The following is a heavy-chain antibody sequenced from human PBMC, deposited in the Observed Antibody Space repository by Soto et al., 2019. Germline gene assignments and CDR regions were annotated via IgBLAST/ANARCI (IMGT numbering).Heavy chain of an antibody. D-gene: IGHD5-18*01. CDR3: ARDTGCGYSYGAFDY. V-gene: IGHV1-46*01. J-gene: IGHJ4*02. CDR2: INPSGGST. CDR1: GYTFTSYY. Sequence: ASVKVSCKASGYTFTSYYMHWVRQAPGQGLEWMGIINPSGGSTSYAQKFQGRVTMTRDTSTSTVYMELSSLRSEDTAVYYCARDTGCGYSYGAFDYWGQGTLVSVAS.